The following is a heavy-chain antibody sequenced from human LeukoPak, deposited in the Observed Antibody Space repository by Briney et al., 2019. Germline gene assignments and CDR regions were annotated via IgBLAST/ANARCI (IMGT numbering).Heavy chain of an antibody. CDR3: ARQISDYYYYYMDV. CDR1: GGSISSSNYY. D-gene: IGHD3-10*01. CDR2: IYYSGTT. J-gene: IGHJ6*03. V-gene: IGHV4-39*01. Sequence: SETLSLTXTVSGGSISSSNYYWSWIRQPPGKGLEWIGTIYYSGTTYYNPSLKSRVTISEDTSKNQFSLTFRSVTAADTAVYYCARQISDYYYYYMDVWGKGTAVTVSS.